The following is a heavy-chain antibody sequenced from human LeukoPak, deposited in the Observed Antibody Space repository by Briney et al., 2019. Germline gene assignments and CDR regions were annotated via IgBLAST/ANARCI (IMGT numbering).Heavy chain of an antibody. V-gene: IGHV4-4*07. Sequence: SETLSLTCTVSGGSISSYYWSWIRQPPGKGLEWIGRIYTSGSTNYNPSLKSRVTISVDKSKTQFSLKLSSVTAADTAMYYCATAMATYSGTFDIWGQGTMVTVSS. CDR1: GGSISSYY. J-gene: IGHJ3*02. CDR3: ATAMATYSGTFDI. CDR2: IYTSGST. D-gene: IGHD5-24*01.